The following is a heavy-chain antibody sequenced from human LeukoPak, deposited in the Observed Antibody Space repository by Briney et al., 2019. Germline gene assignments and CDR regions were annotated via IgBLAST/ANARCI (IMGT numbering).Heavy chain of an antibody. D-gene: IGHD2-15*01. J-gene: IGHJ6*02. CDR2: ISSSGSTI. V-gene: IGHV3-48*03. CDR1: GFTFSSYE. CDR3: ARDRVVVAATHPYYYYGMDV. Sequence: GGSLRLSCAASGFTFSSYEMNWVRQAPGKGLEWVSYISSSGSTIYYADSVKGRFTISRDNAKNSPYLQMNSLRAEDTAVYYCARDRVVVAATHPYYYYGMDVWGQGTTVTVSS.